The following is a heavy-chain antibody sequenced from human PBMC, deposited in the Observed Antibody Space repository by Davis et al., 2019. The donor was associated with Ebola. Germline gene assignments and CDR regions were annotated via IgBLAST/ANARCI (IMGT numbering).Heavy chain of an antibody. J-gene: IGHJ3*02. CDR3: ASPNSSGYLAFDI. V-gene: IGHV4-59*01. CDR2: IYYSGST. D-gene: IGHD3-22*01. CDR1: GGSISSYY. Sequence: SETLSLTCTVSGGSISSYYWSWIRQPPGKGLEWIGHIYYSGSTNYNPSLKSRLTISVDTSKNQFSLKLSSVTAADTAVYYCASPNSSGYLAFDIWGQGTMVTVSS.